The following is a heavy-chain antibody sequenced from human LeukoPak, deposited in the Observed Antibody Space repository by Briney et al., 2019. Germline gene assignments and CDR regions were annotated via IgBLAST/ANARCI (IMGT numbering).Heavy chain of an antibody. J-gene: IGHJ4*02. CDR1: GFTFDDYA. CDR2: ISWNSGSI. Sequence: GRSLRLSCAASGFTFDDYAMHWVRQAPGKGLEWVSGISWNSGSIGYADSVKGRFTISRDNAKNSLYLQMNSLRAEDTALYYCAKDIGGIQLWEFDYWGQGTLVTVSS. V-gene: IGHV3-9*01. CDR3: AKDIGGIQLWEFDY. D-gene: IGHD5-18*01.